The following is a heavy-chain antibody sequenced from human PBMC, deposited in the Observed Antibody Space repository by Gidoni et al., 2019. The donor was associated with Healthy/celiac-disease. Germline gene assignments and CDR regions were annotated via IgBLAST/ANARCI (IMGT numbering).Heavy chain of an antibody. J-gene: IGHJ4*02. Sequence: QVQLQESGPGLVKPSETLSLTCTVSGGSISSYYWSWIRQPPGKGLGWIGYIYYSGSTNYHPSLKSRVTISVDTSKNQFSLKLSSVPAANPAVYYCAGLWGGGYWGQGTLVTVSS. V-gene: IGHV4-59*08. D-gene: IGHD3-16*01. CDR2: IYYSGST. CDR3: AGLWGGGY. CDR1: GGSISSYY.